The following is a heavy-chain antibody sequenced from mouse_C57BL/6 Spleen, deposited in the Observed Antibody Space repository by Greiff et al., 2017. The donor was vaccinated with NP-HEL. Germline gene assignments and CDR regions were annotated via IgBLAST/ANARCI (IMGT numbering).Heavy chain of an antibody. D-gene: IGHD2-4*01. J-gene: IGHJ1*03. CDR1: GFTFSDYY. CDR3: ARGIYYDYWYFDV. CDR2: INYDGSST. Sequence: EVHLVESEGGLVQPGSSMKLSCTASGFTFSDYYMAWVRQVPEKGLEWVANINYDGSSTYYLDSLKSRFIISRDNAKNILYLQMSSLKSEDTATYYCARGIYYDYWYFDVWGTGTTVTVSS. V-gene: IGHV5-16*01.